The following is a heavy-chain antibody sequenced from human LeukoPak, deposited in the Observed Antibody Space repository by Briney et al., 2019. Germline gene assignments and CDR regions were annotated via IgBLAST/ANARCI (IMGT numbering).Heavy chain of an antibody. CDR1: GYTFTGYY. D-gene: IGHD3-10*01. J-gene: IGHJ5*02. Sequence: ASVKVSCKASGYTFTGYYMHWVRQAPGQGLEWMGWINPNSGGTNYAQKFQGRVTMTRDTSISTAYMELSRLRSDDTAVYYCARDFGSGSWGLSWFDPWGQGTLVTVSS. CDR2: INPNSGGT. CDR3: ARDFGSGSWGLSWFDP. V-gene: IGHV1-2*02.